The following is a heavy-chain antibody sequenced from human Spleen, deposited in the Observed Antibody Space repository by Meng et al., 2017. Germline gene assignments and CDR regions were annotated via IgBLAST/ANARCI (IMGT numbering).Heavy chain of an antibody. CDR3: VRNEGYSFGA. J-gene: IGHJ5*02. V-gene: IGHV4-4*02. CDR1: GDSSCSRGC. D-gene: IGHD2-21*01. CDR2: ISQGSGRT. Sequence: GHRQKSGPGLVEPAGPLPLQCAVSGDSSCSRGCGSLVRQPPGKGLEWIGEISQGSGRTNYNPSLKSRVTISLDKAKNQFSLNEHSVTAADTAVYYCVRNEGYSFGAWGQGTLVTVSS.